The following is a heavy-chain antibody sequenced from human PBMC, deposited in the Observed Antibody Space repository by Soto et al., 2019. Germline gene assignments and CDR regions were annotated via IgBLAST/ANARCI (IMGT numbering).Heavy chain of an antibody. J-gene: IGHJ4*02. CDR3: AHRLANIVATEYYFDY. V-gene: IGHV2-5*01. D-gene: IGHD5-12*01. Sequence: SGPTLVNPTQTLTLTCTFSGFSLSTSGVGVGWIRQPPGKALEWLALIYWNDDKGYSPSLKSRLTITKDTSKNQVVLTMTNMDPVDTATYYCAHRLANIVATEYYFDYWGQGTLVTVSS. CDR2: IYWNDDK. CDR1: GFSLSTSGVG.